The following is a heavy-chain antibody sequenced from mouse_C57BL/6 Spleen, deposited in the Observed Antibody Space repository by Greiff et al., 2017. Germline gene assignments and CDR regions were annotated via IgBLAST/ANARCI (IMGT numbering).Heavy chain of an antibody. V-gene: IGHV1-7*01. D-gene: IGHD2-2*01. J-gene: IGHJ4*01. CDR1: GYTFTSYW. CDR2: ITPSSGYP. CDR3: TRSGVVTTGDYYAMDD. Sequence: QVQLQQSGAELAKPGASVKLSCKASGYTFTSYWMHWVKQRPGQGLEWIGYITPSSGYPKTNQKFKDKAKLTADKSSSTAYMQLSSLTYADSAVEYCTRSGVVTTGDYYAMDDGGQGTSVTVSS.